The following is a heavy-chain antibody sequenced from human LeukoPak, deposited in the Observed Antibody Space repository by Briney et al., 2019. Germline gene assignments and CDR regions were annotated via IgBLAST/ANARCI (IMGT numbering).Heavy chain of an antibody. CDR3: ARVKYNWNDIFENWFDP. D-gene: IGHD1-1*01. J-gene: IGHJ5*02. CDR2: ISAYNGNT. V-gene: IGHV1-18*01. Sequence: ASVKVSCKASGYTFTSYGISWVRQAPGQGLEWMGWISAYNGNTNYALKLQGRVTMTTDTSTSTAYMELRSLRSDDTAVYYCARVKYNWNDIFENWFDPWGQGTLVTVSS. CDR1: GYTFTSYG.